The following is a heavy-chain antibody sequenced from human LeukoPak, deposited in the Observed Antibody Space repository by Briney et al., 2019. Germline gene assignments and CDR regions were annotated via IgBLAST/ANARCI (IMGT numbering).Heavy chain of an antibody. J-gene: IGHJ5*02. V-gene: IGHV3-48*01. Sequence: GESLRLSCAASGFTFSSYSMNWVRQAPGKGLEWGSYISSASNTIYYADSVKGRFTISRDNAKNSLYLQMNSLRAEDTAMYYCARDGWFGDYNWFDPWGQGTLVTVSS. D-gene: IGHD3-10*01. CDR2: ISSASNTI. CDR1: GFTFSSYS. CDR3: ARDGWFGDYNWFDP.